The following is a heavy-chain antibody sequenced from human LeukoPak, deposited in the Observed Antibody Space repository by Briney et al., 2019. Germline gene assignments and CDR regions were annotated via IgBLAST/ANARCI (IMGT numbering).Heavy chain of an antibody. V-gene: IGHV1-2*02. CDR3: ARAELAVYDFWSGYFNWFDP. CDR2: INPNSGGT. CDR1: GYTFTGYY. D-gene: IGHD3-3*01. Sequence: ASVKVSCKASGYTFTGYYMHWVRQAPGQGLEWMGWINPNSGGTNYAQKFQGRVTMTRDTSISTAYMELSRLRSDDTAVYYRARAELAVYDFWSGYFNWFDPWGQGTLVTVSS. J-gene: IGHJ5*02.